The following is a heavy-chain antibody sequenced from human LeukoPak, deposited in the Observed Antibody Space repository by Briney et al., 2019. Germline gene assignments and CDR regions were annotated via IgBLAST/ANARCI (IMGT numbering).Heavy chain of an antibody. CDR1: GYTFTSYW. CDR2: IYPGDSDT. CDR3: ARSYYYDSSGYYPLDAFDI. V-gene: IGHV5-51*01. J-gene: IGHJ3*02. D-gene: IGHD3-22*01. Sequence: GASVKVSCKASGYTFTSYWIGWVRQMPGKGLEWMGIIYPGDSDTRYSPSFQGQVTISADKSISTAYLQWSSLKASDTAMYYCARSYYYDSSGYYPLDAFDIWGQGTMVTVSS.